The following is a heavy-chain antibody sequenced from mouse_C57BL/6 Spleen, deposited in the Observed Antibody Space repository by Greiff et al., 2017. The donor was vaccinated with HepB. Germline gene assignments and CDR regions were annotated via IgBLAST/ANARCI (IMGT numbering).Heavy chain of an antibody. J-gene: IGHJ1*03. Sequence: EVQGVESGGGLVKPGGSLKLSCAASGFTFSDYGMHWVRQAPEKGLEWVAYISSGSSTIYYADTVKGRFTISRDNAKNTLFLQMTSLRSEDTAMYYCARKAAITTVVDYWYFDVWGTGTTVTVSS. V-gene: IGHV5-17*01. CDR3: ARKAAITTVVDYWYFDV. CDR2: ISSGSSTI. D-gene: IGHD1-1*01. CDR1: GFTFSDYG.